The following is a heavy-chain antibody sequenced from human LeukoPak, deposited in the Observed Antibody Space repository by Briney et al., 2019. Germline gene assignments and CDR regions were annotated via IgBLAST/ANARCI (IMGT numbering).Heavy chain of an antibody. CDR1: GFTFSNAW. CDR3: TTGSGYDLDYYYYYMDV. Sequence: GGSLRLSCAASGFTFSNAWMSWVRQAPGKGLEWVGRIKSKTDGGTTDYAAPVKGRFTISRDDSKNTLYLQMNSLKTEDTAVYYCTTGSGYDLDYYYYYMDVWGKGTTVTVSS. CDR2: IKSKTDGGTT. D-gene: IGHD5-12*01. J-gene: IGHJ6*03. V-gene: IGHV3-15*01.